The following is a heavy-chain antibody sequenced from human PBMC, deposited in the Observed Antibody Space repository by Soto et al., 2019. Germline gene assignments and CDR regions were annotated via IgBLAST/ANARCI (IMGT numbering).Heavy chain of an antibody. CDR1: GCSISSGGYY. J-gene: IGHJ4*02. CDR2: IYYSGST. D-gene: IGHD3-22*01. Sequence: TLCLTCAVSGCSISSGGYYWSWIRQHPGKGLEWIGYIYYSGSTYYNPSLKSRVTISVDTSKNQFSLKLSSVTAADTAVYYCARDRSYDSSGLDYWGQGPLVTVSS. V-gene: IGHV4-31*11. CDR3: ARDRSYDSSGLDY.